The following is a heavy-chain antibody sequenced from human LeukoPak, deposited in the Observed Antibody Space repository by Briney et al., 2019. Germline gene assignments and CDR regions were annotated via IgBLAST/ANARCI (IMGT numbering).Heavy chain of an antibody. V-gene: IGHV3-74*01. CDR3: ARGDDYGGAWYYFDY. D-gene: IGHD4-23*01. CDR2: INSDGSSI. Sequence: GGSLRLSCAASGFTLSSYWMHWVRQTPGKGLVWVSRINSDGSSIGYADSVEGRFTIAGDNAKNTLYLQMNSLRAEDTAEYYCARGDDYGGAWYYFDYWGQGTLVTVSS. CDR1: GFTLSSYW. J-gene: IGHJ4*02.